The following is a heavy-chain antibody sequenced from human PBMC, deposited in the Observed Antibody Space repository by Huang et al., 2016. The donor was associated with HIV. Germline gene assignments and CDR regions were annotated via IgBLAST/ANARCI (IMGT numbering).Heavy chain of an antibody. V-gene: IGHV3-9*01. CDR2: ISWNSAKI. D-gene: IGHD1-26*01. Sequence: EVQLVESGGNLIQTGRSLRLCCAASGVRFDHSGMCWVRQAPRKGLEWVSSISWNSAKIAYGDSVQGRFTISRYNARNSLYLQMNSLRPDDTALYYCVKGDIVGTANFFDYWGQGTQVSVSS. CDR3: VKGDIVGTANFFDY. J-gene: IGHJ4*02. CDR1: GVRFDHSG.